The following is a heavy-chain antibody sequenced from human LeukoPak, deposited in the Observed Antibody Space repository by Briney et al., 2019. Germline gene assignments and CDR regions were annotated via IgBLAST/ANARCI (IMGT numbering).Heavy chain of an antibody. Sequence: SETLSLTCTVSGGSINSYYWSWIRQPPGKGLEWIGYIYYSGSTNYNPSLKSRVTISVDTSRNQFSLKLSSVTAADTAVYYCAREYSGSYNYWGQGTLVTVSS. D-gene: IGHD1-26*01. J-gene: IGHJ4*02. CDR2: IYYSGST. CDR1: GGSINSYY. CDR3: AREYSGSYNY. V-gene: IGHV4-59*01.